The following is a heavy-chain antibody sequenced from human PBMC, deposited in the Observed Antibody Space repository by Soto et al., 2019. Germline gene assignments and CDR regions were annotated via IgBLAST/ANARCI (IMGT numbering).Heavy chain of an antibody. V-gene: IGHV3-23*01. CDR1: GFTFSSYA. CDR3: AKDLWGIGYHYSDLDY. CDR2: ISGSGYST. J-gene: IGHJ4*02. Sequence: PGGSLRLSCAASGFTFSSYAMSWVRQAPGKGLEWVSSISGSGYSTYYADSVKGRFTISRDNSKDTLYLEMNSLRAEDTAVYYCAKDLWGIGYHYSDLDYWGQGTLVTVSS. D-gene: IGHD3-16*01.